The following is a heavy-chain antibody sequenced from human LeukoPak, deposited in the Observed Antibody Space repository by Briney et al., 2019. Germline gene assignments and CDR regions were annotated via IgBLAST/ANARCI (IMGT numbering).Heavy chain of an antibody. D-gene: IGHD2-2*01. V-gene: IGHV3-9*01. Sequence: GGSLRLSCAASGFTFDDYAMHWVRQAPGKGLEWVSGISWNSGNIGYADSRFTISRDNSKNTLYLQMNSLRAEDTAVYYCARESPQLSSFDYWGQGTLVTVSS. CDR1: GFTFDDYA. CDR2: ISWNSGNI. J-gene: IGHJ4*02. CDR3: ARESPQLSSFDY.